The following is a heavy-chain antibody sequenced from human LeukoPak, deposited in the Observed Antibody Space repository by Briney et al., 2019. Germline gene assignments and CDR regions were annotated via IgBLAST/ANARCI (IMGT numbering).Heavy chain of an antibody. CDR1: GFTFSSYG. D-gene: IGHD1-7*01. CDR3: ARDSGTQGPYYYGLDV. Sequence: PGGSLRLSCAASGFTFSSYGMHWVRQAPGKGLEWVAVISYDGSNKYYADSVKGRFTISRDNSKNTLYLQMNSLRAEDTAVYYCARDSGTQGPYYYGLDVWGQGTTVTVSS. CDR2: ISYDGSNK. V-gene: IGHV3-30*03. J-gene: IGHJ6*02.